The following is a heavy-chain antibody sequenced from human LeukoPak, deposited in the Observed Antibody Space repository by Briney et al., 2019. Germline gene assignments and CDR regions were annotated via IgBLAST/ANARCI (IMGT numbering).Heavy chain of an antibody. CDR1: GFTFSSSG. CDR2: IWFDGSKK. CDR3: ASSRSRLLSDYYYGLEV. D-gene: IGHD6-13*01. Sequence: PGGSLRLSCAASGFTFSSSGMHWVRQAPGKGLEWMAAIWFDGSKKFYADPVKGRFSISRDNALNTLYFQMSSPTVEDTAVYYCASSRSRLLSDYYYGLEVWGQGTTVTVSS. J-gene: IGHJ6*02. V-gene: IGHV3-33*01.